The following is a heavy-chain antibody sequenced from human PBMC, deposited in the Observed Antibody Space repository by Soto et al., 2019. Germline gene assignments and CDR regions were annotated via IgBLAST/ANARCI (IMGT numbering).Heavy chain of an antibody. Sequence: PSETLSLTCTVSGGSISSYYWSWIRQPPGKGLEWIGYIYYSGSTNYNPSLKSRVTISVDTSKNQFSLKLSSVTAADTAVYYCARDLRVTSSNYGSGSYILHWFDPWGQGTLVT. CDR1: GGSISSYY. CDR3: ARDLRVTSSNYGSGSYILHWFDP. V-gene: IGHV4-59*01. CDR2: IYYSGST. J-gene: IGHJ5*02. D-gene: IGHD3-10*01.